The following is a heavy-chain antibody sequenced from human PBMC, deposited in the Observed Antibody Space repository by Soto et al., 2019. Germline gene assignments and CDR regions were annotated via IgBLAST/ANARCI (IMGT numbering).Heavy chain of an antibody. D-gene: IGHD3-10*01. V-gene: IGHV3-30*03. CDR2: ISYDGSNK. Sequence: QVQLVESGGGVVQPGRSLRLSCAASGFPFSSYGMHWVREAPGKGLEWVAVISYDGSNKYYADSVKGRFTISRDNSASKLYLQMSSLRPEDTALYYCVGGQYYFDYRGQGTLVTVSP. J-gene: IGHJ4*02. CDR1: GFPFSSYG. CDR3: VGGQYYFDY.